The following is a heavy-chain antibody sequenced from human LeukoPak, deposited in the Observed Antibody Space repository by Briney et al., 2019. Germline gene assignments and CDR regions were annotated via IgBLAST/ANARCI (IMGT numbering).Heavy chain of an antibody. CDR1: GFTVSVNY. CDR3: ARKTDSGGQGGY. Sequence: GGSLRLSCAAFGFTVSVNYMSWVRQAPGKGLECVSVIYSGGNTYYADSEKGRFTISRDNSKNTLYLQMNSLRAEDTAVYYCARKTDSGGQGGYWGPGTLVTVSS. CDR2: IYSGGNT. V-gene: IGHV3-66*01. D-gene: IGHD3-22*01. J-gene: IGHJ4*02.